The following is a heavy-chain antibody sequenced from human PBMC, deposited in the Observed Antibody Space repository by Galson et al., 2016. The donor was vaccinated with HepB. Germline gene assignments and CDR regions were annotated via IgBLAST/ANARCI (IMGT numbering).Heavy chain of an antibody. Sequence: LVKPTQTLTLTYTFSGFSLSSRGVGVGWIRQSPGKALEWLALIYWNDDKRYSPSLKSRLTITKDTSKNQVVLTLTNMDPVDTAAYYCAHRRTSADYGSGKDHYFDYWGQGTLVTVSS. D-gene: IGHD3-10*01. J-gene: IGHJ4*02. CDR2: IYWNDDK. CDR3: AHRRTSADYGSGKDHYFDY. V-gene: IGHV2-5*01. CDR1: GFSLSSRGVG.